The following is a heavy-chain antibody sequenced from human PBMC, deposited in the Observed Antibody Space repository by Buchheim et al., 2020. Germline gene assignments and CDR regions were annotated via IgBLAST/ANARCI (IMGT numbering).Heavy chain of an antibody. Sequence: VQLLESGGGLVQPGGSLRLSCAASGFTFSSYAMSWVRQAPGKGREWVSAISGSGGSTYYADSVKGRFTISRDNSKTKLYLQMNSLIAEDTAVYYCAKGVGKYYYDSSGYYYWGQGTL. D-gene: IGHD3-22*01. CDR2: ISGSGGST. CDR1: GFTFSSYA. V-gene: IGHV3-23*01. J-gene: IGHJ4*02. CDR3: AKGVGKYYYDSSGYYY.